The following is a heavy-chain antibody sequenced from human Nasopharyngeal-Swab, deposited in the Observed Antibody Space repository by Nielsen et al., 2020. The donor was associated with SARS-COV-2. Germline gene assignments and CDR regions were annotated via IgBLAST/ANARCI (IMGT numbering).Heavy chain of an antibody. CDR3: ARDITKDYFDY. Sequence: GESLKISCAASGFTLSSYSMNWVRQAPGKGLEWVSSISSTSTYIYYADSVKGRFTISRDNAKNSLYLQMNSLRAEDTAVYCCARDITKDYFDYWGQGTLVTVSS. J-gene: IGHJ4*02. D-gene: IGHD3-10*01. V-gene: IGHV3-21*01. CDR1: GFTLSSYS. CDR2: ISSTSTYI.